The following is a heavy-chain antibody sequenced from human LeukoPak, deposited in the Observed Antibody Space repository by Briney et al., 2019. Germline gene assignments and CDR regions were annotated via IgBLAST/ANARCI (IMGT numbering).Heavy chain of an antibody. D-gene: IGHD1-26*01. J-gene: IGHJ6*03. V-gene: IGHV3-21*01. CDR2: ITSSGTNI. Sequence: GGSLRLSCAASGFTFNNYNMNWVRQAPGKALQWVSAITSSGTNIYYADSVKGRFTISRDNAKNSLYLQMNSLGPEDTAVYFCARDPYSWSYGRYYYYYMGVWGKGTTVTISS. CDR1: GFTFNNYN. CDR3: ARDPYSWSYGRYYYYYMGV.